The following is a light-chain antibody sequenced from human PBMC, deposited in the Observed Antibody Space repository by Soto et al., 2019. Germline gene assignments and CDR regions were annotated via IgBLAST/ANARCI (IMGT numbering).Light chain of an antibody. CDR3: QQSYSTPL. J-gene: IGKJ3*01. CDR2: GAS. Sequence: DVQMTQSPSTLSASVGDRVTITCRASQSINNLLAWYQHKPGKAPKLLIYGASTLQSGVPSRFSGSGSGTDFTLTITSLQPEDFATYYCQQSYSTPLFGPGTKVDIK. CDR1: QSINNL. V-gene: IGKV1-39*01.